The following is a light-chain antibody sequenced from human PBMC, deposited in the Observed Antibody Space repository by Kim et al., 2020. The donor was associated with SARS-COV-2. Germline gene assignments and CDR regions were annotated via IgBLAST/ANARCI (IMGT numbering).Light chain of an antibody. V-gene: IGKV3-20*01. CDR2: ATS. CDR1: KSVISNY. J-gene: IGKJ2*01. CDR3: QHYGSPPYT. Sequence: EIVLTQSPGTLSLSPGERATLPCRASKSVISNYLAWYQQKPGQAPRLLIYATSSRATGIPDRFSGSGSGTEFTLTISRLEPEDFAVYYCQHYGSPPYTFGQGTKLEI.